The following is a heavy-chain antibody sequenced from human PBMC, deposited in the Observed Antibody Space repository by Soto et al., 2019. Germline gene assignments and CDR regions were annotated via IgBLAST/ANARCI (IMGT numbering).Heavy chain of an antibody. D-gene: IGHD3-10*01. Sequence: GGSLRLSXAASGFTFSSYAMSWARQAPGKGLEWVSAISGSGGSTYYADSVKGRFTISRDNSKNTLYLQMNSLRAEDTAVYYCAKDLGTMVGPQFDYWGQGTQVTVSS. J-gene: IGHJ4*02. CDR2: ISGSGGST. CDR1: GFTFSSYA. CDR3: AKDLGTMVGPQFDY. V-gene: IGHV3-23*01.